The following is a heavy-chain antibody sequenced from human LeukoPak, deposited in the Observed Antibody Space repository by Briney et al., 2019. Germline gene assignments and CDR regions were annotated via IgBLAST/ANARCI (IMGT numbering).Heavy chain of an antibody. J-gene: IGHJ4*02. CDR1: GFTFSTFA. CDR2: IGNTAT. V-gene: IGHV3-23*01. D-gene: IGHD7-27*01. CDR3: AKDGQAFNSNWDYFDS. Sequence: GGSLRLSCVAAGFTFSTFAMSGVRQAPGKGVEWVSSIGNTATYSAASVNGRYTISRDNSNNTIYLHMNNLRAADTARYYCAKDGQAFNSNWDYFDSWGQGTLVTVSS.